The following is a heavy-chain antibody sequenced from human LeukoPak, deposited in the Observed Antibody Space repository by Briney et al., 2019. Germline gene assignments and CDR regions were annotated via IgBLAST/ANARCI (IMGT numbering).Heavy chain of an antibody. CDR2: IYYSGST. V-gene: IGHV4-59*08. CDR3: ARLRRDGYNYLDY. D-gene: IGHD5-24*01. Sequence: SETLSLTCTVSGGSISSYYWSWIRQPPGKGLEWIGYIYYSGSTNYNPSLKSRVTISVDTSKNQFSLKLTSVTAADTTVYYCARLRRDGYNYLDYWGQGTLVSVSS. J-gene: IGHJ4*02. CDR1: GGSISSYY.